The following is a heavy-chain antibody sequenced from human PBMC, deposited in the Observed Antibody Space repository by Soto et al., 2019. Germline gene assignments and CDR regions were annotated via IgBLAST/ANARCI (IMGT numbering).Heavy chain of an antibody. J-gene: IGHJ4*02. Sequence: EVQLVESGGGLVQPGGSLRLSCAASGFTFSRYWMSWVRQAPGKGLEWVANINQDGSEKYYVDSVKGRFTIPRDNAKNSLYVQMNSLRADDTAVYYCARGYDSSGYRLGDWGQGTLVAVSS. V-gene: IGHV3-7*01. CDR1: GFTFSRYW. CDR3: ARGYDSSGYRLGD. D-gene: IGHD3-22*01. CDR2: INQDGSEK.